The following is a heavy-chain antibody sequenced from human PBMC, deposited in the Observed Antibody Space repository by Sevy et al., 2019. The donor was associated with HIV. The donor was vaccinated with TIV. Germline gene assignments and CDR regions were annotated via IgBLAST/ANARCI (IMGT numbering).Heavy chain of an antibody. V-gene: IGHV3-23*01. CDR2: MSGRGGST. CDR3: AKDVPDQSWYDDFWSGSPCFDY. CDR1: GFTFGNYA. D-gene: IGHD3-3*01. J-gene: IGHJ4*02. Sequence: GGSLRLSCAASGFTFGNYAMSWVRQAPGKGLEWVSGMSGRGGSTDYADSVKGRFTISRDNPKNTLYLQMNSLRAEDTAIYYCAKDVPDQSWYDDFWSGSPCFDYWGRGTLVTVSS.